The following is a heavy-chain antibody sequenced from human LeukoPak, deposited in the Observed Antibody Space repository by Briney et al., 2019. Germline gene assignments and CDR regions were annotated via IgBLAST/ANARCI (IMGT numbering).Heavy chain of an antibody. CDR3: ARGTGFRYSSTWQYFDF. Sequence: GGSLRLSCAASGFTFSSSAMSWVRQAPGKGLEWVSNVSGSGRGENTYYADSVKGRFTISRDNSKNTLILQMNSLRDDDTAFYYCARGTGFRYSSTWQYFDFWGQGILVTVSS. CDR1: GFTFSSSA. CDR2: VSGSGRGENT. J-gene: IGHJ4*02. V-gene: IGHV3-23*01. D-gene: IGHD6-13*01.